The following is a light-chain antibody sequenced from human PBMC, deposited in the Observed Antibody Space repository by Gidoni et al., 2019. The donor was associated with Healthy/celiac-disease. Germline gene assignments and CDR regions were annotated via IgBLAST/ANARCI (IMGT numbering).Light chain of an antibody. Sequence: QSALTQPASVSGSPGPSITISCTGTSSDVGGYNYVSWYQQHPGKAPKLMIYDVSNRPSGVSNRFSGSKSGNTASLTISGLQAEDEADYYCSSYTSSSTLVVFGTGTKVTV. J-gene: IGLJ1*01. CDR3: SSYTSSSTLVV. CDR1: SSDVGGYNY. V-gene: IGLV2-14*01. CDR2: DVS.